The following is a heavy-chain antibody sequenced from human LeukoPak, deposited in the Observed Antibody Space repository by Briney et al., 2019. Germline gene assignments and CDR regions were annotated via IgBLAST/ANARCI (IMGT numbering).Heavy chain of an antibody. CDR3: ARAGYCSAAGCRLWAY. V-gene: IGHV7-4-1*02. Sequence: EASVKVSCKASGYTFTSYGMNWVRQAPGQGLEYMGGIHTITGNPTYAQGFTGRFVFSLDTSVSTAYLQITSLKAEDTAVYYCARAGYCSAAGCRLWAYWGQGTLVTVSS. CDR1: GYTFTSYG. D-gene: IGHD2-15*01. CDR2: IHTITGNP. J-gene: IGHJ4*02.